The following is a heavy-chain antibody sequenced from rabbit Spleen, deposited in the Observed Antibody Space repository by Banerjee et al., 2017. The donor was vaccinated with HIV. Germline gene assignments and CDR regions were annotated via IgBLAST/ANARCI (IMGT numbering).Heavy chain of an antibody. CDR1: GFSFSSNYY. J-gene: IGHJ6*01. D-gene: IGHD1-1*01. V-gene: IGHV1S40*01. CDR2: IDSGSSGFT. CDR3: ARDTSSSFSSYGMDL. Sequence: QSLEESGGALVKPGASLTLTCTASGFSFSSNYYMCWVRQAPGKGLEWIACIDSGSSGFTYFATWAKGRFTCSKTSSTTVTLQMTRLTAADTATYFCARDTSSSFSSYGMDLWGPGTLVTVS.